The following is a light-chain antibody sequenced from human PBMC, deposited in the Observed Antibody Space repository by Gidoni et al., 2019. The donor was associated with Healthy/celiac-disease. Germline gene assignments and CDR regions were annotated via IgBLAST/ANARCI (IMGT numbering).Light chain of an antibody. CDR3: QQYNSYPYT. V-gene: IGKV1-5*03. CDR1: QSISSW. J-gene: IGKJ2*01. Sequence: DIQMTQSPSTLSASVGDRVTITCRASQSISSWLAWYQQKPGKAPKLLIYKASSLESGVPSRFSGSGSGTEFTLTISSLQPDDFATFYCQQYNSYPYTFGQGTKLEIK. CDR2: KAS.